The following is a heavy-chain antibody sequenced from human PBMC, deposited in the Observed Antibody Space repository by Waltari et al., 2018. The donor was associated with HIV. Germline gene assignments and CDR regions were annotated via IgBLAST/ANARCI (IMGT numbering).Heavy chain of an antibody. J-gene: IGHJ4*02. CDR2: IYTSGST. CDR3: ARDTPYYDILTGQSRDPFDY. CDR1: GGSISSGSYY. D-gene: IGHD3-9*01. V-gene: IGHV4-61*02. Sequence: QVQLQESGPGLVKPSQTLSLTCTVSGGSISSGSYYWSWIRQPAGKGLEWIGRIYTSGSTNYNPSLKSRVTISVDTSKNQFSLKLSSVTAADTAVYYCARDTPYYDILTGQSRDPFDYWGQGTLVTVSS.